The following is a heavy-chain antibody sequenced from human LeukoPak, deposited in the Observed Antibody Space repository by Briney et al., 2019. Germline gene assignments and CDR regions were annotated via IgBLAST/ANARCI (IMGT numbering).Heavy chain of an antibody. J-gene: IGHJ4*02. Sequence: PGGSLRLSCAASGFTFSSYCMHWVRQAPGKGLEWVAVISYDGSNKYYADSVKGRFTISRDNSKNTLYLQMNSLRAEDTAVYYCARAGRLYYFDYWGQGTLVTVSS. D-gene: IGHD4/OR15-4a*01. CDR3: ARAGRLYYFDY. CDR2: ISYDGSNK. V-gene: IGHV3-30*03. CDR1: GFTFSSYC.